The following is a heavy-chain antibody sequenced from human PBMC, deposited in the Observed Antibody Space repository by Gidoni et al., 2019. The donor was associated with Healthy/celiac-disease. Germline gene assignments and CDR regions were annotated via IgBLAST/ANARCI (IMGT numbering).Heavy chain of an antibody. Sequence: QVQLLQSGAEVKKPGSSVKVSCKAAGGTFSSYAISRVRQDPGLGLEWMGGIIPIFGTANYGQKFQGRVTITADESTSTAYMELSSLRSEDTAVYYCASSKGFYGGWRYYDYIWGSYRLETERYYFDYWGQGTLVTVSS. CDR3: ASSKGFYGGWRYYDYIWGSYRLETERYYFDY. D-gene: IGHD3-16*02. CDR2: IIPIFGTA. V-gene: IGHV1-69*01. CDR1: GGTFSSYA. J-gene: IGHJ4*02.